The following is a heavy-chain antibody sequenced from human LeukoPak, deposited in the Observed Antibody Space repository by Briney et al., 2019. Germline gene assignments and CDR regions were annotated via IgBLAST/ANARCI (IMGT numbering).Heavy chain of an antibody. CDR2: ISYDGSNK. D-gene: IGHD3-16*01. CDR3: TRVRGFLDY. CDR1: GFTFSSYA. J-gene: IGHJ4*02. Sequence: PGGSLRLSCAASGFTFSSYAMHWVRQAPGKGLEWVAVISYDGSNKYYADSVKGRFTISRDNSKNTLYLQMDSLRTEDTAMYYCTRVRGFLDYWGQGTLVTVSS. V-gene: IGHV3-30*04.